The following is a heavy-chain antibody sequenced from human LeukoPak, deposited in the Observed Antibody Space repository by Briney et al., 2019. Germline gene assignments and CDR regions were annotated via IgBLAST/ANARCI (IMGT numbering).Heavy chain of an antibody. CDR3: ARQGYCSGGSCHSYFDY. CDR2: IYYSGST. Sequence: PETLSLTCTVSGGSISSSSYYWGWIRQPPGKGLEWIGSIYYSGSTYYNPSLKSPVTISVDTSKNQFSLKLSSVTAADTAVYYCARQGYCSGGSCHSYFDYWGQGTLVTVSS. CDR1: GGSISSSSYY. J-gene: IGHJ4*02. V-gene: IGHV4-39*01. D-gene: IGHD2-15*01.